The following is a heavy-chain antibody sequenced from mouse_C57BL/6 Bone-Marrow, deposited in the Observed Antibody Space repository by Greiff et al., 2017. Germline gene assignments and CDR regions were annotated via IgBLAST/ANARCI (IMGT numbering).Heavy chain of an antibody. J-gene: IGHJ3*01. CDR1: GYTFTSCW. CDR3: CGRGGLRRGVGWFAY. D-gene: IGHD2-2*01. Sequence: QVQLQQPGAELVRPGSSVKLSCKASGYTFTSCWMHWVKQRPIQGLEWIGNIDPSDSETHYNQKFKDKATLTVDKSSSTAYMQLSSLTTADSAVYYCCGRGGLRRGVGWFAYWGQGTLVTVSA. V-gene: IGHV1-52*01. CDR2: IDPSDSET.